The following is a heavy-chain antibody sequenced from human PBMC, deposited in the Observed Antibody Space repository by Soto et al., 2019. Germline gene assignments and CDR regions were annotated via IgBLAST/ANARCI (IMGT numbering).Heavy chain of an antibody. Sequence: PGGSLRLSCAASGFTFSSYSMHWVRQAPGKGLEWVAVISYDGSNKYYADSVKGRFTISRDNSKNTLYLQMNSLRAEDTAVYYYARDMYDSSGYYLVGAFDIWGQGTMVTVS. J-gene: IGHJ3*02. D-gene: IGHD3-22*01. CDR1: GFTFSSYS. CDR3: ARDMYDSSGYYLVGAFDI. V-gene: IGHV3-30-3*01. CDR2: ISYDGSNK.